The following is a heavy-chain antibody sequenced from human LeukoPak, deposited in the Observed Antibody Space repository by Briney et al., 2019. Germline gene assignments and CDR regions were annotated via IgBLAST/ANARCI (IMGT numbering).Heavy chain of an antibody. Sequence: GDSVKVSCKASGYTFTGYYMHWVRQAPGHGLEWMGWINSNSGGTNYAQKYEGRVHMTRDTSISTAYMELSRLRSDDTAVYYWARDGYYGSGSIDYWGQGTLVTVSS. D-gene: IGHD3-10*01. CDR3: ARDGYYGSGSIDY. CDR1: GYTFTGYY. J-gene: IGHJ4*02. CDR2: INSNSGGT. V-gene: IGHV1-2*02.